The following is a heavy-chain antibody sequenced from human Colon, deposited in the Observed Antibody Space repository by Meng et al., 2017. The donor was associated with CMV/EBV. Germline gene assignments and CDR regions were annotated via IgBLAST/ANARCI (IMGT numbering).Heavy chain of an antibody. J-gene: IGHJ6*02. Sequence: GGSLRLSCTASGLTLSEYGVHWVRQAPGKGLEWAACISYDGKKKYYADSVKGRFTISRDNSNNTVFLQINALTTADTSVYYCAKVVVAATALFYYGLDVWGQGTTVTVSS. CDR3: AKVVVAATALFYYGLDV. V-gene: IGHV3-30*18. CDR1: GLTLSEYG. D-gene: IGHD2-15*01. CDR2: ISYDGKKK.